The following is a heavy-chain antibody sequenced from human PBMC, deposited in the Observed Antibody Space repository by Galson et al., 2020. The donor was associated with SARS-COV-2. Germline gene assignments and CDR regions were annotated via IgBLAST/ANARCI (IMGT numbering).Heavy chain of an antibody. Sequence: GGSLRLSCEASGFTFSHAWLSWVRQAPGKGLEWVGRIESEGEGGASDLAAPVRDRFTISRDDSKNTLYLQMNSLRREDTAVYYCTTDVLRRSHDFWSGSWGQGSLVNVSS. CDR3: TTDVLRRSHDFWSGS. CDR1: GFTFSHAW. V-gene: IGHV3-15*04. CDR2: IESEGEGGAS. J-gene: IGHJ5*02. D-gene: IGHD3-3*01.